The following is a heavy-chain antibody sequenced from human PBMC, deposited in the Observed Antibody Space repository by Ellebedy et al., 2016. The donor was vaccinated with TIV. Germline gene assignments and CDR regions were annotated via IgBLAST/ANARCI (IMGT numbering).Heavy chain of an antibody. CDR3: ARYCSGGSCLSTGCYYGMDV. Sequence: PGGSLRLSCAASGFMFNTYALSWVRQVPGRGLEWVSTISGSGGTTYYVDSMKGRFTISRDNSKNTLYLQMNSLRAEDTAVYYCARYCSGGSCLSTGCYYGMDVWGQGTTVTVSS. J-gene: IGHJ6*02. D-gene: IGHD2-15*01. CDR1: GFMFNTYA. V-gene: IGHV3-23*01. CDR2: ISGSGGTT.